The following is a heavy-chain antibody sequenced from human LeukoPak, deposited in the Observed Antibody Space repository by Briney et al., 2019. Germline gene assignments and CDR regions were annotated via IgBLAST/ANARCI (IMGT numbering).Heavy chain of an antibody. CDR3: AKEEQGYYDYYYYGMDV. D-gene: IGHD2/OR15-2a*01. V-gene: IGHV3-21*01. CDR1: GFTFSSYS. J-gene: IGHJ6*02. Sequence: GGSLRLSCAASGFTFSSYSMNWVRQAPGKGLEWVSSISSSSSYIYYADSVKGRFTISRDNAKNSLYLQMNSLRAEDTAVYYCAKEEQGYYDYYYYGMDVWGQGTTVT. CDR2: ISSSSSYI.